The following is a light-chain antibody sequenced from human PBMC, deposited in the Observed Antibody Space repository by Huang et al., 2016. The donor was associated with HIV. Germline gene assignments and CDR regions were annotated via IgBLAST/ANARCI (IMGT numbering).Light chain of an antibody. CDR1: QSITSN. J-gene: IGKJ1*01. V-gene: IGKV3-15*01. CDR2: AAS. CDR3: QQYNNWPPWT. Sequence: EIVMTQSPATLSVSPGERATLSCRASQSITSNLAWYQQKPGQAPRLLIYAASTRATGIPARFSGSGSGTEFTLSISSLQSEDFAVYYYQQYNNWPPWTFGQGTKVEIK.